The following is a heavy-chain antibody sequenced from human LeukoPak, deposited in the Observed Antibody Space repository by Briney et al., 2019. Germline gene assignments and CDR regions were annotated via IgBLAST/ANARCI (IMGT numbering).Heavy chain of an antibody. CDR3: ATSSINALDY. J-gene: IGHJ4*02. Sequence: ASVKVSCKASGYTFTGYFIHWVQQAPGQGLEWMGWISAYNGNTNYAQKLQGRVTMTTDTSTSTAYMELRSLRSDDTAVYYCATSSINALDYWGQGTLATVSS. V-gene: IGHV1-18*01. D-gene: IGHD5/OR15-5a*01. CDR1: GYTFTGYF. CDR2: ISAYNGNT.